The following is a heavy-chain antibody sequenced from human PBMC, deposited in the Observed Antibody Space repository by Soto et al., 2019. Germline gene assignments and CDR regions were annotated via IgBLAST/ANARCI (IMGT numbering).Heavy chain of an antibody. CDR3: ARALNWNYDY. D-gene: IGHD1-7*01. CDR2: IYHSGST. J-gene: IGHJ4*02. V-gene: IGHV4-30-2*01. Sequence: LSLPCAVSGGSISSGGYSWSWIRQPPGKGLEWIGYIYHSGSTYYNPSLKSRVTISVDRSKNQFSLKLSSVTAADTAVYYCARALNWNYDYWGQGTLVTVSS. CDR1: GGSISSGGYS.